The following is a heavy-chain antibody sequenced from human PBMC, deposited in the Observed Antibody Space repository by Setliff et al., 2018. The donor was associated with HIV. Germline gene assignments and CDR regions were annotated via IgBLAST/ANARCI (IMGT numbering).Heavy chain of an antibody. V-gene: IGHV1-69*13. Sequence: ASVKVSCKTSGGIFIHYAISWVRQAPGQGLEWMGGIIPFFGTALYAPKFQGRVTITANESTSTAYLELSSLRSEDTAVYYCARGGSITLINYFDPWGQGTLVTVSS. CDR3: ARGGSITLINYFDP. CDR1: GGIFIHYA. CDR2: IIPFFGTA. D-gene: IGHD3-10*01. J-gene: IGHJ5*02.